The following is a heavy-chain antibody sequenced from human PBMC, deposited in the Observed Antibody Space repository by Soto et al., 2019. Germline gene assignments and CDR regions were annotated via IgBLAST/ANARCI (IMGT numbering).Heavy chain of an antibody. CDR1: GFTFSSYG. J-gene: IGHJ4*02. V-gene: IGHV3-30*18. D-gene: IGHD5-12*01. CDR3: AKARDGYNPVLDY. CDR2: ISYDGSNK. Sequence: QVQLVESGGGVVQPGRSLRLSCAASGFTFSSYGMHWVRQAPGKGLEWVAVISYDGSNKYYADSVKGRFTISRDNSKNTLYLQMNSLRAEDTAVYYCAKARDGYNPVLDYWGQGTLVTVSS.